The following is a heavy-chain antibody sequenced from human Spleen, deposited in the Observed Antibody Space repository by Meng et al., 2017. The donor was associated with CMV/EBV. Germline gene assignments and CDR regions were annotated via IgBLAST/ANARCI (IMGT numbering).Heavy chain of an antibody. J-gene: IGHJ4*02. CDR2: INQDGAER. D-gene: IGHD1-26*01. CDR3: ARAWDIDY. V-gene: IGHV3-7*01. CDR1: GFTFSSYW. Sequence: GESLKISCAASGFTFSSYWMSWVRQAPGKGLEWVANINQDGAERYSVDSVKGRFTISRDNAKNLLFLQINSLRAEDTAVYYCARAWDIDYWGQGTLVTVSS.